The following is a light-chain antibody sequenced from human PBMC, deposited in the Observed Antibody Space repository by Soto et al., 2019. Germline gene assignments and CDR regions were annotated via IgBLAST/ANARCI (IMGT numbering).Light chain of an antibody. V-gene: IGLV2-14*01. CDR2: KVT. CDR1: TSDIGHYNY. CDR3: NSYTSSSTLNV. J-gene: IGLJ1*01. Sequence: QSVLTQPASVSGSPGQSITISCTGTTSDIGHYNYVSWYQHHPGKAPKLMIYKVTNRPSGISKRFSGSKSGNTATLTISGLQAEDEADYYCNSYTSSSTLNVFGTGTKVPS.